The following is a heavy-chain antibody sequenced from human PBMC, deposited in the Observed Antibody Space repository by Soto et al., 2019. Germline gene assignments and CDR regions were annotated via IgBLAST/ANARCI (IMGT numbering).Heavy chain of an antibody. D-gene: IGHD3-22*01. Sequence: ASVKVSWKASGGTFSGYAISWVRQAPGQGLEWMGGIIPIFGTANYAQKFQGRVTITADESTSTAYMELSSLRSEDTAVYYCAICPGLQSYDDRSGYYLYWYFDLCGGGTLVTV. CDR2: IIPIFGTA. CDR3: AICPGLQSYDDRSGYYLYWYFDL. J-gene: IGHJ2*01. CDR1: GGTFSGYA. V-gene: IGHV1-69*13.